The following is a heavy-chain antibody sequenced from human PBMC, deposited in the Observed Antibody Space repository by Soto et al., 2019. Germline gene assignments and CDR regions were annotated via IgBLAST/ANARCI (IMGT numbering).Heavy chain of an antibody. V-gene: IGHV5-51*01. CDR3: ARRADSSGYYYVPYAFDI. D-gene: IGHD3-22*01. CDR1: GYSFTSYW. CDR2: IYPGDSDT. Sequence: GESLKISCKGSGYSFTSYWIGWVRQMPGKGLEWMGIIYPGDSDTRYSPSFQGQVTISVDKSISTAYLQWSSLKASDTAMYYCARRADSSGYYYVPYAFDIWGQGTMVTVSS. J-gene: IGHJ3*02.